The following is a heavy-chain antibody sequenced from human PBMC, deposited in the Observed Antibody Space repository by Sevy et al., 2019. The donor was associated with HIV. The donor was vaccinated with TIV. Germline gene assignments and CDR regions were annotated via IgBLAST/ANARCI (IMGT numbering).Heavy chain of an antibody. V-gene: IGHV3-7*03. CDR2: IKEDGSDK. CDR3: ARDKNHYDRSVYYDAFDI. D-gene: IGHD3-22*01. J-gene: IGHJ3*02. Sequence: GGSLRLSCAASGFTLSSFWMTWVRQAPGKGLEWVANIKEDGSDKNYLDSVKGRFTISRDNAKNSLYLQMNSLRAEDTAVYYCARDKNHYDRSVYYDAFDIWVQGTMVTVSS. CDR1: GFTLSSFW.